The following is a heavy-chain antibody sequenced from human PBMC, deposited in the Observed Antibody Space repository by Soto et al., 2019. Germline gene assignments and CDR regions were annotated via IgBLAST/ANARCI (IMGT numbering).Heavy chain of an antibody. Sequence: QVQFVQSGAEVKKPGASVKVSCKTSGYTFTRYNIHWVRQAPGHRLEWMGWIDVSNGNTRYSQKFQGRLTLTRDTPVNTASLELNSLISEATAVYDCATTPDYDGCLDSWGQGTLVTVAS. CDR1: GYTFTRYN. J-gene: IGHJ4*02. V-gene: IGHV1-3*01. D-gene: IGHD3-22*01. CDR3: ATTPDYDGCLDS. CDR2: IDVSNGNT.